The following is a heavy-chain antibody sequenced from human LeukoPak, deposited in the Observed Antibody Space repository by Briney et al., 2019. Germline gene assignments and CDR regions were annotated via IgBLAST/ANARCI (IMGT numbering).Heavy chain of an antibody. D-gene: IGHD1-26*01. CDR2: ISGSSSTI. CDR1: GFTFSSYN. Sequence: GGSLRLSCAASGFTFSSYNMNWVRQAPGKGLEWVSYISGSSSTIYYADSVKGRFTISRDNAKNSLYLQMNSLRAEDTAVYYCALSIVGTKYAFDIWGQGTMVTVSS. J-gene: IGHJ3*02. V-gene: IGHV3-48*04. CDR3: ALSIVGTKYAFDI.